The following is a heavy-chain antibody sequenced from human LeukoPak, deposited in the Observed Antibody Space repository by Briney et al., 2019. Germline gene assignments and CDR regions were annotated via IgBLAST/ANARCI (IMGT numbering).Heavy chain of an antibody. CDR2: ISAYNGNT. J-gene: IGHJ5*02. CDR3: ALYYYDSSGYYGWFDP. V-gene: IGHV1-18*01. Sequence: ASVNVSCKASGYTFTSYGISWVRQAPGQRLEWMGWISAYNGNTNYAQKLQGRVTMTTDTSTSTAYMELRSLRSDDTAVYYCALYYYDSSGYYGWFDPWGQGTLVTVSS. CDR1: GYTFTSYG. D-gene: IGHD3-22*01.